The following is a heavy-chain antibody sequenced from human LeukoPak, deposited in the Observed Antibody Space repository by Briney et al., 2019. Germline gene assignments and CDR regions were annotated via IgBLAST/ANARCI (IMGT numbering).Heavy chain of an antibody. Sequence: GGSLRLSCVASGFTFSSYAMSWVRQAPGKGLERVSAISGSDGSTYYADSVKGRFTISRDNSKNTLYLQMNSLRAEDTAVYYCAKEGFWSGLDYYYMDVWGKGTTVTVSS. D-gene: IGHD3-3*01. V-gene: IGHV3-23*01. CDR1: GFTFSSYA. J-gene: IGHJ6*03. CDR3: AKEGFWSGLDYYYMDV. CDR2: ISGSDGST.